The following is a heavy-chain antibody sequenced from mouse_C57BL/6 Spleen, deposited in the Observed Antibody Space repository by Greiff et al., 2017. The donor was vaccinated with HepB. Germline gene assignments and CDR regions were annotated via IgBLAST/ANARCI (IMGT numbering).Heavy chain of an antibody. CDR1: GYTFTSYT. CDR2: INPSSGYT. J-gene: IGHJ4*01. CDR3: ARWDYSNVFYAMDY. D-gene: IGHD2-5*01. V-gene: IGHV1-4*01. Sequence: QVQLQQSGAELARPGASVKMSCKASGYTFTSYTMHWVKQRPGQGLEWIGYINPSSGYTKYNQKFKDKATLTADKSASTAYMQLGSLTSEDSAVYYCARWDYSNVFYAMDYWGQGTSVTVSS.